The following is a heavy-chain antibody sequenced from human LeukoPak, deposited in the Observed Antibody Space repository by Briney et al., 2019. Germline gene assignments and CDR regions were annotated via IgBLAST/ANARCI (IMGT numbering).Heavy chain of an antibody. CDR2: IYTSGST. Sequence: SETLSLTCTVSGGSISSGSYYWSWIRQPAGKGLEWIGRIYTSGSTNYNPSLKSRVTISVDTSKNQFSLKLSSVTAADTAVYYCARDIYDFWSGEHAFDIWSQGTMVTVSS. J-gene: IGHJ3*02. CDR3: ARDIYDFWSGEHAFDI. D-gene: IGHD3-3*01. CDR1: GGSISSGSYY. V-gene: IGHV4-61*02.